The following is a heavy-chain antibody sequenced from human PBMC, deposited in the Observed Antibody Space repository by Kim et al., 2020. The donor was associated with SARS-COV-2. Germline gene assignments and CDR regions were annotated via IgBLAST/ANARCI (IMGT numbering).Heavy chain of an antibody. J-gene: IGHJ4*02. CDR2: IYPGDSDT. CDR3: ARQSLGAEGYLEY. CDR1: GYRFTNYW. Sequence: GESLKISCKGSGYRFTNYWIGWVRQMPGKGLEWMGVIYPGDSDTRYSPSFQGQVTISADEPTSTAYLQWSSLKASDTAFYYCARQSLGAEGYLEYWGQGTLATVSS. D-gene: IGHD4-17*01. V-gene: IGHV5-51*01.